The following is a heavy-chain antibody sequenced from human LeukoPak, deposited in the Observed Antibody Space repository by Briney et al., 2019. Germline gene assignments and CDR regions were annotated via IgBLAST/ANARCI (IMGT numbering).Heavy chain of an antibody. J-gene: IGHJ4*02. CDR1: GGSFSGYY. CDR2: INHSGST. CDR3: ASSRSSSGWSLIDY. D-gene: IGHD6-19*01. V-gene: IGHV4-34*01. Sequence: PSETLSLTCAVYGGSFSGYYWSWIRQPPGKGLEWIGEINHSGSTNYNPSLKSRVTISVGTSKNQFSLKVSSVTAADTAVYYCASSRSSSGWSLIDYWGQGALVTVSS.